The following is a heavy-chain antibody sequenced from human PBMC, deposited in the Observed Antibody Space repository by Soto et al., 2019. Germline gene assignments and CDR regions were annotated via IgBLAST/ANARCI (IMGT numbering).Heavy chain of an antibody. D-gene: IGHD4-17*01. V-gene: IGHV1-69*02. Sequence: QVQLVQSGAEVKKPGSSVKVSCKASGGTFSSSTIGWVRQAPGQGLEWMGRIIPILGIANYAQKFQGRVTITADKSTSTAYMELSSLRSEDTAVYYCASTSATVTSNWFDPWGQGTLVTVSS. CDR2: IIPILGIA. CDR3: ASTSATVTSNWFDP. J-gene: IGHJ5*02. CDR1: GGTFSSST.